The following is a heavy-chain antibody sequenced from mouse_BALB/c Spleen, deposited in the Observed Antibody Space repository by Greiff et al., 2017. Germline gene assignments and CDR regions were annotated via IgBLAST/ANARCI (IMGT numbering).Heavy chain of an antibody. CDR1: GFTFSSFG. CDR2: ISSGSSTI. Sequence: EVKLVESGGGLVQPGGSRKLSCAASGFTFSSFGMHWVRQAPEKGLEWVAYISSGSSTIYSADTVTCRFTISRDNPKHTLFLQMTSLRSEDTAMYYCARYSYGSSWYFDVWGAGTTVTVSS. V-gene: IGHV5-17*02. CDR3: ARYSYGSSWYFDV. D-gene: IGHD1-1*01. J-gene: IGHJ1*01.